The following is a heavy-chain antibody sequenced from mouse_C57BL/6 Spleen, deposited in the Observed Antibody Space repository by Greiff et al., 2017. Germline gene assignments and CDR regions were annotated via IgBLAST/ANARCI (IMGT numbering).Heavy chain of an antibody. CDR3: ARGGYYGSRGNYYAMDY. CDR2: LVPIIGGT. CDR1: GSTFTSYW. J-gene: IGHJ4*01. D-gene: IGHD1-1*01. V-gene: IGHV1-72*01. Sequence: QFQLQQPGAALVKPVASLQLSCKASGSTFTSYWMPWVKQRPGRGLAWIGRLVPIIGGTKYNEKFKSTATLTVDKPSSTAYMQLSSLTSEDSAVYYCARGGYYGSRGNYYAMDYWGQGTSVTVAS.